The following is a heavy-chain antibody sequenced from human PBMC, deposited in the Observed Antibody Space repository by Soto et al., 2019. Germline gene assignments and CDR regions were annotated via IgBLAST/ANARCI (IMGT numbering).Heavy chain of an antibody. CDR3: ARGYCTNGVCPFWFDP. CDR1: GGTFSSYA. D-gene: IGHD2-8*01. V-gene: IGHV1-69*13. J-gene: IGHJ5*02. Sequence: AASVKVSCKASGGTFSSYAISWVRQAPGQGLEWMGGIIPIFGTANYAQKFQGRATITADEYTSTAYMELSSLRSEDTAVYYCARGYCTNGVCPFWFDPWGQGTLVTVSS. CDR2: IIPIFGTA.